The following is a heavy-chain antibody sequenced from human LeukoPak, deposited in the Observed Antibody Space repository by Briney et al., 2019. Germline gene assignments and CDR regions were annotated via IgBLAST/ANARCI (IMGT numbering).Heavy chain of an antibody. J-gene: IGHJ4*02. D-gene: IGHD1-26*01. CDR3: ASIFKVGATTWDY. Sequence: SVKVSCKASGGTFSSYAISWVRQAPGQGLEWMGGIIPIFGTANYAQKFQGRVTITADESTSTAYMELSSLRSEDTAVYYCASIFKVGATTWDYWGQGTLVTVSS. CDR2: IIPIFGTA. V-gene: IGHV1-69*13. CDR1: GGTFSSYA.